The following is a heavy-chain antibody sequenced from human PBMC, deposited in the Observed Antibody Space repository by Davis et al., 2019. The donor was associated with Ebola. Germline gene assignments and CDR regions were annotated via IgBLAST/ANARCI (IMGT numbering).Heavy chain of an antibody. V-gene: IGHV1-18*01. CDR3: ARDPKNYYYAMDV. CDR2: ISAYNGNT. Sequence: ASVKVSCKASGYTFTSYGISGVRQAPGQGLEWMGWISAYNGNTNYAQKPQGRVTMTTDTSTSTAYIELGNLRFDDTAVYFCARDPKNYYYAMDVWGQGTTVTVSS. CDR1: GYTFTSYG. J-gene: IGHJ6*02.